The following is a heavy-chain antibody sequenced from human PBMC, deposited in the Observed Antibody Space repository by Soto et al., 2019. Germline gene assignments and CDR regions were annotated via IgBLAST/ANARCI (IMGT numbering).Heavy chain of an antibody. CDR3: ARTLYKALNWFDP. CDR1: GGSISSSTYY. Sequence: QLQLQESGPGLVRPSGTLSLTCSVSGGSISSSTYYWGWIRQPPGKGLEWIGTISYGGTTYYNPSPKSRVTMSADTSKNQFSLEMTSLTAADTAVYYCARTLYKALNWFDPWGQGALVTVSS. J-gene: IGHJ5*02. V-gene: IGHV4-39*01. CDR2: ISYGGTT. D-gene: IGHD1-1*01.